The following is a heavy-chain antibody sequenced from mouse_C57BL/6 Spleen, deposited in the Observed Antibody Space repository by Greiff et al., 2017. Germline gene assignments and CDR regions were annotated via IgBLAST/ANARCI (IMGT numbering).Heavy chain of an antibody. CDR3: ASEVELRRRGYLDY. CDR1: GYTFTSYW. CDR2: IDPSDSET. Sequence: QVQLKQPGAELVRPGSSVKLSCKASGYTFTSYWMHWVKQRPIQGLEWIGNIDPSDSETHYNQKFKDKATLTVDKSSSTAYMQRSSLTSEDSAVYYWASEVELRRRGYLDYGGQVTTLPVS. V-gene: IGHV1-52*01. D-gene: IGHD1-2*01. J-gene: IGHJ2*01.